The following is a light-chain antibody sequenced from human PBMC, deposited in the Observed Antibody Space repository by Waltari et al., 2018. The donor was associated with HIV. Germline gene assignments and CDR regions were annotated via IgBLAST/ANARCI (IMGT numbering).Light chain of an antibody. CDR1: SSNIGAGYD. CDR3: QSYDSTGV. Sequence: QSVLTQPPSVSGAPGQRVTISCTGSSSNIGAGYDVHWYQQLPGTAPKLLIYGNSNRPSRFPDRFSGSKPGPSPSLAITGLQAEDEADYDCQSYDSTGVFGGGTKLTVL. CDR2: GNS. J-gene: IGLJ3*02. V-gene: IGLV1-40*01.